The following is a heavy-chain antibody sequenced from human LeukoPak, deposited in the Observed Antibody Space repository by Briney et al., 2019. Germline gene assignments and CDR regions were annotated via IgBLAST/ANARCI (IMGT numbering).Heavy chain of an antibody. J-gene: IGHJ4*02. Sequence: PGGSLRLSCAASGFTFSSYWMSWVRQAPGKGLEWVANIKQDGSEKYYVDSVKGRFTISRDNAKNSLYLQMNSLRAEDTAVYYCARGRGVQLWLEGYGYWGQGTLVTVSS. CDR3: ARGRGVQLWLEGYGY. CDR2: IKQDGSEK. D-gene: IGHD5-18*01. V-gene: IGHV3-7*01. CDR1: GFTFSSYW.